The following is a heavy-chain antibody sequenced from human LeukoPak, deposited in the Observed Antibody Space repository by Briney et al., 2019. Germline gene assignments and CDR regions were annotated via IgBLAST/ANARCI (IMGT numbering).Heavy chain of an antibody. D-gene: IGHD2-15*01. V-gene: IGHV3-74*01. CDR1: GFTFTMYW. CDR2: ITSDGSAT. J-gene: IGHJ2*01. CDR3: ARDASPGYFDL. Sequence: SGGSLRLSCAVSGFTFTMYWMHWVRQGPGEGLEWVSRITSDGSATGYADSVKGRFTISRDNAKNTLYLQMNSLRAEDTAVYYCARDASPGYFDLWGRGTLLIVSS.